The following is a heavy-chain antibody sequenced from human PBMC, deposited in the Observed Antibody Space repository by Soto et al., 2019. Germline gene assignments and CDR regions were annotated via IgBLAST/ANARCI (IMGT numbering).Heavy chain of an antibody. V-gene: IGHV3-30*18. J-gene: IGHJ4*02. CDR2: ISYRGSNK. Sequence: QVQLVESGGGVVQPGRSLRLSCAASGFTFSDFDMHWVRQAPGKGLEWVAVISYRGSNKYYADSVKGRFTISRDNSNNMLYVQMDDLRPNDTAIYYCVKDAHRASRLEYWGRGTLVTVSS. CDR3: VKDAHRASRLEY. D-gene: IGHD6-6*01. CDR1: GFTFSDFD.